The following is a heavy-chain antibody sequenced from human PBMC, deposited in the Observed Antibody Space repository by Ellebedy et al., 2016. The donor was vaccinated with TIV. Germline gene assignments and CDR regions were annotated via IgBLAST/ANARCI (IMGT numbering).Heavy chain of an antibody. V-gene: IGHV4-31*03. D-gene: IGHD3-22*01. CDR2: IYYSGST. CDR1: GGSISSGGYY. CDR3: ARVGGYWQDYFDY. J-gene: IGHJ4*02. Sequence: SETLSLXXTVSGGSISSGGYYWSWIRQHPGKGLEWIGYIYYSGSTYYNPSLKSRVTISVDTSKNQFSLKLSSVTAADTAIYYCARVGGYWQDYFDYWGQGTLVTVSS.